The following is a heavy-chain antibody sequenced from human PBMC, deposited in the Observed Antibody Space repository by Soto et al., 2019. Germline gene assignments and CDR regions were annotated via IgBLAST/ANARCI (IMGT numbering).Heavy chain of an antibody. V-gene: IGHV4-34*01. J-gene: IGHJ4*02. CDR1: GVCVSSAGYD. D-gene: IGHD3-10*01. CDR3: ARCRGHFDY. CDR2: VNHSGST. Sequence: ETLSLTCNVSGVCVSSAGYDWSWIRQPPGKGLEWIGEVNHSGSTNYNPSLKSRVTISVDTSKKQFSLKLSSVTAADTAVYYCARCRGHFDYWGQGTLVTVSS.